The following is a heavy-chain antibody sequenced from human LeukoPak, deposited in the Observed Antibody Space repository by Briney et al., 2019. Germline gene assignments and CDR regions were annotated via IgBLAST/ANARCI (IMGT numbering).Heavy chain of an antibody. V-gene: IGHV4-34*01. CDR2: INHSGST. J-gene: IGHJ6*02. D-gene: IGHD1-7*01. CDR1: GGSISSYY. Sequence: PSETLSLTCTVSGGSISSYYWSWIRQPPGKGLEWIGEINHSGSTNYNPSLKSRVTISVDTSKNQFSLKLSSVTAADTAVYYCARQGRGLAGTILYYYYGMDVWGQGTTVTVSS. CDR3: ARQGRGLAGTILYYYYGMDV.